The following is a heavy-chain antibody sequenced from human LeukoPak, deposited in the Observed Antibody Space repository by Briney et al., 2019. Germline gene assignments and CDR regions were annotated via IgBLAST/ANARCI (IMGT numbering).Heavy chain of an antibody. CDR3: ARDGTWYDY. CDR2: ISISSNSI. Sequence: PGGSLRLSCAASGITVSSNCMSWVRQAPGKGLEWVSYISISSNSIYYADSVKGRFTISRDNAKNSLYLQMNSLRDEDTAVYYCARDGTWYDYWGQGTLVTVSS. J-gene: IGHJ4*02. D-gene: IGHD1-26*01. CDR1: GITVSSNC. V-gene: IGHV3-48*02.